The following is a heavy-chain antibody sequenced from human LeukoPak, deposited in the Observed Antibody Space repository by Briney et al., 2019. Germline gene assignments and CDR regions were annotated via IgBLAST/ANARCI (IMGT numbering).Heavy chain of an antibody. V-gene: IGHV4-59*01. J-gene: IGHJ3*02. CDR3: ASIPHKFLAGIVGGYDAFDI. D-gene: IGHD1-26*01. Sequence: SETLSLTGTVSGGSISTYYWNWIRQPPGKGLEWIGYIYYSGGTDYNSFLKSRVTISVDTSKNQFSLKLSSVTAADTAVYYCASIPHKFLAGIVGGYDAFDIWGQGTMVTVSS. CDR1: GGSISTYY. CDR2: IYYSGGT.